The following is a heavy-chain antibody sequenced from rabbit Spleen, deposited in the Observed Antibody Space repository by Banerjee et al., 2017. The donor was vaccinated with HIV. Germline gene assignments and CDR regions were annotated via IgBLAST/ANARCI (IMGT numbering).Heavy chain of an antibody. CDR2: IYTGSSGST. J-gene: IGHJ4*01. D-gene: IGHD8-1*01. V-gene: IGHV1S45*01. CDR3: ARWDNSNYWALDL. CDR1: GIDFSSYYY. Sequence: QQQLEESGGGLVKPGGTLTLTCKASGIDFSSYYYMCWVRQAPGKGLEWIACIYTGSSGSTYYASWAKGRFTISKTSSTTVTLKMTSLTAADTATYLCARWDNSNYWALDLWGPGTLVTVS.